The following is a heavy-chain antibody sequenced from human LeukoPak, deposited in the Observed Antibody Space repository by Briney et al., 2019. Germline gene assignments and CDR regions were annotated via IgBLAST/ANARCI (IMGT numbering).Heavy chain of an antibody. Sequence: SVKVSCKASGGTFTSYAISWVRQAPGQGLEGKGGSIPIFGTANYAKKFHGRVTLTADASTSTAYMELSSLRSQDTAVYYCARVLGTMVRGANAFDIWGQGTMVTVSP. J-gene: IGHJ3*02. V-gene: IGHV1-69*13. D-gene: IGHD3-10*01. CDR3: ARVLGTMVRGANAFDI. CDR2: SIPIFGTA. CDR1: GGTFTSYA.